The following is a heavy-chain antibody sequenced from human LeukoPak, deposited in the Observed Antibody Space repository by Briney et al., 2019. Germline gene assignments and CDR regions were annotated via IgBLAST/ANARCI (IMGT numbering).Heavy chain of an antibody. V-gene: IGHV4-34*01. D-gene: IGHD3-10*01. CDR1: GGSFSGYS. CDR2: INHSGST. Sequence: SETLSLTCAVYGGSFSGYSWSWIRQPPGKGLEWIGEINHSGSTNYNPSLKSRVTISVDTSKDQFSLKLSSVTAADTAVYYCARGWAYGPYFDYWGQGTLVTVSS. CDR3: ARGWAYGPYFDY. J-gene: IGHJ4*02.